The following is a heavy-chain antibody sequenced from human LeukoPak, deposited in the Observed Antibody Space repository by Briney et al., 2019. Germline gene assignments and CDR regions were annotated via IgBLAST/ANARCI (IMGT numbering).Heavy chain of an antibody. J-gene: IGHJ6*03. D-gene: IGHD5-18*01. CDR3: ARDRGYSYGYNYYYMDV. V-gene: IGHV1-18*01. CDR1: GYTFTSYG. Sequence: ASVKVSCKASGYTFTSYGISWVRQAPGQGLEGMGWISAYNGNTNYAQKLQGRVTMTTDTSTSTAYMALRSLRSDDTAVYYCARDRGYSYGYNYYYMDVWGKGTTVTASS. CDR2: ISAYNGNT.